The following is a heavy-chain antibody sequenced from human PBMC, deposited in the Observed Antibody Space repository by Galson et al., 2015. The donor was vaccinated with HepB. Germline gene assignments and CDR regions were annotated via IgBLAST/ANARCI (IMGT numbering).Heavy chain of an antibody. Sequence: QSGAEVKKPGESLKISCKGSGGTFSSYAISCVRQAPEQGLEWMGRIIPIFGTANYAQKFQGRVTITADESTSTAYMELSSLRSEDTAVYYCARGAGDSIAVAGTRAFDIWGQGTVVTVSS. CDR3: ARGAGDSIAVAGTRAFDI. J-gene: IGHJ3*02. CDR2: IIPIFGTA. V-gene: IGHV1-69*15. D-gene: IGHD6-19*01. CDR1: GGTFSSYA.